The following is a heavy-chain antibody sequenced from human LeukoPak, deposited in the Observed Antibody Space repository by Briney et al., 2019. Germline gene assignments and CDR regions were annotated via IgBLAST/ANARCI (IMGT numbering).Heavy chain of an antibody. CDR2: IRYGGSNK. Sequence: GGSLRLSCAASGFTFSNYGMHWVRQAPGKGLEWVAFIRYGGSNKYYADSVKGRFTISRDNSKNTLYLQMNSLRAEDTAVYYCAKRKRGGGSYYDFDYWGQGTLVTVSS. D-gene: IGHD1-26*01. V-gene: IGHV3-30*02. J-gene: IGHJ4*02. CDR3: AKRKRGGGSYYDFDY. CDR1: GFTFSNYG.